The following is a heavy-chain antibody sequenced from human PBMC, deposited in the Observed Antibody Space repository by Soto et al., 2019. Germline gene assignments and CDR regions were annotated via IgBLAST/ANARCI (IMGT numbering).Heavy chain of an antibody. CDR1: GFTFYNTW. D-gene: IGHD5-12*01. CDR3: TTDRRSGYDPQFDF. V-gene: IGHV3-15*01. J-gene: IGHJ4*02. Sequence: EVQLVESGGDLEKPGGSLRLSCTASGFTFYNTWMSWVRQAPGKGLEWVGGVKRKTDGGENAYTAPVKVRFTISRDDSQNTLYVQMNSLQTDDTAVYYCTTDRRSGYDPQFDFWGQGTLGTVSS. CDR2: VKRKTDGGEN.